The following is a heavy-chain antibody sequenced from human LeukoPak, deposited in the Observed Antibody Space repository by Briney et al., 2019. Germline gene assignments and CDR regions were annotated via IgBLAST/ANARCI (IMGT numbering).Heavy chain of an antibody. J-gene: IGHJ6*03. CDR2: IYYTGIT. Sequence: SETLSLTCTVSGVSISSSSYYWVWIRQPPGKGLEWIGGIYYTGITHYNPSLKSRFTISLYTSKKQFSLKVPSVTAADTDVYSCVSLTPLYCSGGTCYPQNYYMDVWGKGTTVTVSS. CDR3: VSLTPLYCSGGTCYPQNYYMDV. CDR1: GVSISSSSYY. D-gene: IGHD2-15*01. V-gene: IGHV4-39*07.